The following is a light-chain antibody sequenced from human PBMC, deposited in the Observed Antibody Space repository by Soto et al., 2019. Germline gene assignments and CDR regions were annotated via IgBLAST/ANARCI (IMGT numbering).Light chain of an antibody. J-gene: IGKJ2*01. Sequence: EIVLTQSPATLSLSPGDRATLSCRASQSVDRYFAWYQEKPGQAPRLLIYDASDRATGIPDRFSGSGSGTDFTLTISSLEPEDFAVYYCQQGSNGYTFGQGTKLEIK. V-gene: IGKV3-11*01. CDR1: QSVDRY. CDR3: QQGSNGYT. CDR2: DAS.